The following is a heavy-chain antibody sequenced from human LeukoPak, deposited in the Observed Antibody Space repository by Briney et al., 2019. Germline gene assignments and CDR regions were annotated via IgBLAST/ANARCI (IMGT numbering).Heavy chain of an antibody. J-gene: IGHJ1*01. D-gene: IGHD6-13*01. Sequence: GGSLRLSCAASGFTFSGSAMHWVRQASGKGLEWVGRIRSNANNYATAYAASVKGRFTISRDDSKNTLYLQMNSLKTEDTAVYYCTTDHPYSSSWYGYFQHWGQGTLVTVSS. CDR3: TTDHPYSSSWYGYFQH. CDR1: GFTFSGSA. CDR2: IRSNANNYAT. V-gene: IGHV3-73*01.